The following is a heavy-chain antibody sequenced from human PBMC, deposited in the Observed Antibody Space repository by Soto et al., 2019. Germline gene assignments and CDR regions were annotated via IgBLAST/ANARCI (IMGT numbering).Heavy chain of an antibody. V-gene: IGHV1-46*01. CDR3: ARDDVGGHYYYGMEV. Sequence: ASVKVSCKASGYTFTSYYMHWVRQAPGQGLEWMGIINPSGGSTSYAQKFQGRVTMTRDTSTSTVYMELSSLRSEDTDVYYCARDDVGGHYYYGMEVIGKRTTVTV. CDR1: GYTFTSYY. CDR2: INPSGGST. J-gene: IGHJ6*04.